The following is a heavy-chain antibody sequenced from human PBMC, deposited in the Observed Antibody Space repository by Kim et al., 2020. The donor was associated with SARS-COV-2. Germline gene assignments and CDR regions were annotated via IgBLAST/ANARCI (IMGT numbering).Heavy chain of an antibody. J-gene: IGHJ3*02. Sequence: EQRYQGRVTMTRETSTSTVYMELSSLRSEDTAVYYCARGYDSSGYGAFDIWGQGTMVTVSS. D-gene: IGHD3-22*01. CDR3: ARGYDSSGYGAFDI. V-gene: IGHV1-46*01.